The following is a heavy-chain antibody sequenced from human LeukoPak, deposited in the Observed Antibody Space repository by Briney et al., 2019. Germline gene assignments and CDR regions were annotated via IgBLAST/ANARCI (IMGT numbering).Heavy chain of an antibody. CDR3: ARGFKVYYGSGSYYRSHAFDI. Sequence: KTSETLSLTCNVSGGSLRSAYWSWIRQPPGKGLEYIGYIHHSGSTDYSPFLRSRVTISVDTSKNQFSLKLSSVTAADTAVYYCARGFKVYYGSGSYYRSHAFDIWGQGTMVTVSS. V-gene: IGHV4-59*12. D-gene: IGHD3-10*01. J-gene: IGHJ3*02. CDR2: IHHSGST. CDR1: GGSLRSAY.